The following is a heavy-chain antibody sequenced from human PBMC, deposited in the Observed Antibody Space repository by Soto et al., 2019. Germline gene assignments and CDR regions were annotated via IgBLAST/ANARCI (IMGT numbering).Heavy chain of an antibody. V-gene: IGHV1-69*02. D-gene: IGHD3-10*01. CDR3: ASSYGSGYRAFDY. J-gene: IGHJ4*02. CDR2: VNPIVSMS. CDR1: GDTFNFYS. Sequence: QVQLVQSGAEVKRPGSSVKVSCKASGDTFNFYSINWVRQAPGVGLEWMGRVNPIVSMSNYAQKFQGRVTTTADKSTNTAYMELSSLRSEDTAIYYSASSYGSGYRAFDYWGQGALVTVSS.